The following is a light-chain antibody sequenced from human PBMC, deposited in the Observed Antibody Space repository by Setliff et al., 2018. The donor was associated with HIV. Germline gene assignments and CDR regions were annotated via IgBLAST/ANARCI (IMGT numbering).Light chain of an antibody. V-gene: IGKV3-20*01. CDR3: QQYGRSSLT. J-gene: IGKJ4*01. CDR2: GAS. CDR1: QSVSSNF. Sequence: TLSLSPGERATLSCRASQSVSSNFLAWYQQKPGQAPSLLIYGASSRATDIPDRFSGSGSGTDFTLTISRLEPEDFAVYFCQQYGRSSLTFGGGTKVDIK.